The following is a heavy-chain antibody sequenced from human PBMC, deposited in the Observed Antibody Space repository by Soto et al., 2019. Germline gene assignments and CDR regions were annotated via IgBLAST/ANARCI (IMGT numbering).Heavy chain of an antibody. CDR2: IKQDGSEK. CDR1: GFTFSSYW. CDR3: ARGRGVVRSSWWGGY. D-gene: IGHD6-13*01. V-gene: IGHV3-7*01. Sequence: EVQLVESGGGLVQPGGSLRLSCAASGFTFSSYWMSWVRQAPGKGLEWVANIKQDGSEKYYVDSVKGRFTISRDNAKNSLYLQMNSLRAEDTAVYYCARGRGVVRSSWWGGYCGQGTLVTVSS. J-gene: IGHJ4*02.